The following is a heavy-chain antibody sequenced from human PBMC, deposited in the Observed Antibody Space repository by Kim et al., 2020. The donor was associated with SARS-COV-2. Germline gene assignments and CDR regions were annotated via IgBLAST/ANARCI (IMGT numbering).Heavy chain of an antibody. CDR3: ARGGTTGTKWDAFDI. D-gene: IGHD1-1*01. Sequence: GESLKISCKGSGYSFTSYWIGWVRQMPGKGLEWMGIIYPGDSDTRYSPSFQGQVTISADKSISTAYLQWSSLKASDTAMYYCARGGTTGTKWDAFDIWGQGTMVTVSS. CDR1: GYSFTSYW. J-gene: IGHJ3*02. V-gene: IGHV5-51*01. CDR2: IYPGDSDT.